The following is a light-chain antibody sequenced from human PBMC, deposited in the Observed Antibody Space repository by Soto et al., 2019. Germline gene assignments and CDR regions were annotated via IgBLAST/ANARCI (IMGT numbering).Light chain of an antibody. Sequence: DIQMTQSPSTLSASVGDRVTITCRASQSISSWLAWYQQKPGKAPNLLIYKASSLESGVPSRFSGSGSGTEFTLAITSLQPVDFVNAYGQPDDYCRSTVGQGTKVESK. V-gene: IGKV1-5*03. CDR3: QPDDYCRST. CDR1: QSISSW. CDR2: KAS. J-gene: IGKJ1*01.